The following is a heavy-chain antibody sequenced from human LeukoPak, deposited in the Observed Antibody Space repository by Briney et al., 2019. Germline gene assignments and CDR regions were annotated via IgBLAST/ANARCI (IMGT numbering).Heavy chain of an antibody. CDR2: FYRGGTL. J-gene: IGHJ6*03. V-gene: IGHV3-53*01. CDR3: ARVWEYYDILTGPGSYFYYMDV. Sequence: PGGSLRLSCAASGFSDTTTHMTWVRQAPGKGLESLSVFYRGGTLYYEEYVKGRFSISKDNSKNTLYLQMSSLRAEDTAVYYCARVWEYYDILTGPGSYFYYMDVWGKGTTVIVSS. D-gene: IGHD3-9*01. CDR1: GFSDTTTH.